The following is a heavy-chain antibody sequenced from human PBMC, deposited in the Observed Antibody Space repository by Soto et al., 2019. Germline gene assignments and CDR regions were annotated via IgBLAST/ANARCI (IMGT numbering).Heavy chain of an antibody. J-gene: IGHJ4*02. CDR2: ISYDGSNK. V-gene: IGHV3-30*18. CDR1: GFTFSSYG. CDR3: AKEMMTTATTIDY. Sequence: PGGSLRLSCAASGFTFSSYGMHWVRQAPGKGLEWVAVISYDGSNKYYADSVKGRFTISRDNSKNTLYLQMNSLRAEDTAVYYCAKEMMTTATTIDYWGQGTLVTVS. D-gene: IGHD4-17*01.